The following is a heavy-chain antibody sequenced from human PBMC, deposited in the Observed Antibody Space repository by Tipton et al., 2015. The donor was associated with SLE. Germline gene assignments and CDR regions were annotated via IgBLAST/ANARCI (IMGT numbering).Heavy chain of an antibody. D-gene: IGHD2-15*01. Sequence: TLSLTCTVSGGSISSGSYYWSWIRQPAGKGLEWIGRIYTSGSTNYNPSLKSRVTISVDTSKNQFSLKLSSVTAADTAVYYRARGLPSRIWGQGTMVTVSS. V-gene: IGHV4-61*02. CDR3: ARGLPSRI. J-gene: IGHJ3*02. CDR2: IYTSGST. CDR1: GGSISSGSYY.